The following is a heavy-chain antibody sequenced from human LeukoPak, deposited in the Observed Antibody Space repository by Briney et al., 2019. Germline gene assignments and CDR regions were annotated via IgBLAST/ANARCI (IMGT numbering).Heavy chain of an antibody. CDR1: GGSISGYY. D-gene: IGHD3-3*01. CDR3: ARFRPSEGRSGEATSLDY. J-gene: IGHJ4*02. Sequence: SETLSLTCTVSGGSISGYYWSWIRQPPGKGLELIGHIYYTGNTKYNPSLKSRVTISLDTSENQFSLNLSSVTTADTAVYFCARFRPSEGRSGEATSLDYWGQGTLVTVSS. V-gene: IGHV4-59*01. CDR2: IYYTGNT.